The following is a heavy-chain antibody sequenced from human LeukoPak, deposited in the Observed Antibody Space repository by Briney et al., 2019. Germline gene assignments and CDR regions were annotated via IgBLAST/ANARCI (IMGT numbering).Heavy chain of an antibody. CDR3: ARTYYYDSSGYYFDY. CDR2: IYSGGST. J-gene: IGHJ4*02. D-gene: IGHD3-22*01. CDR1: GFTFSDYW. V-gene: IGHV3-53*01. Sequence: GGSLRLSCATSGFTFSDYWMTWVRQAPGKGLEWVSVIYSGGSTYYADSVKGRFTISRDNSKNTLYLQMNSLRAEDTAVYYCARTYYYDSSGYYFDYWGQGTLVTVSS.